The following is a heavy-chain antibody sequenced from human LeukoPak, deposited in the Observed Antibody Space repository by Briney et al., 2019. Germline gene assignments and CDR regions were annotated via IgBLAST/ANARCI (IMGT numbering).Heavy chain of an antibody. CDR3: ANQKSYYYYGMDV. V-gene: IGHV3-23*01. CDR1: GFTFSSYA. CDR2: ISGSGGST. J-gene: IGHJ6*02. Sequence: HPGPSLSLSCAASGFTFSSYAMSWVRQAPGKGLEWVSAISGSGGSTYYADSVKGRFTISRDNSKNTLYLQMNSLRAEDTAVYYCANQKSYYYYGMDVWGQGTTVTVSS.